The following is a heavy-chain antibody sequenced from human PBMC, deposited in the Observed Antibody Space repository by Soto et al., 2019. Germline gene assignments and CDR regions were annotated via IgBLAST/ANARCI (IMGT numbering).Heavy chain of an antibody. CDR3: ARDTMPYDYIWGSDANWFDP. V-gene: IGHV4-59*01. CDR1: GGSISSYY. J-gene: IGHJ5*02. Sequence: SETLSLTCTVPGGSISSYYWSWIRQPPGKGLEWIGYIYYSGSTNYNPSLKSRVTISVDTSKNQFSLKLSSVTAADTAVYYCARDTMPYDYIWGSDANWFDPWGQGTLVTVSS. D-gene: IGHD3-16*01. CDR2: IYYSGST.